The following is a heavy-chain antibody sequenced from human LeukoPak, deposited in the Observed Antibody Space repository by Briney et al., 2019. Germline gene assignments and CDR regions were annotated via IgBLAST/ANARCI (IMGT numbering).Heavy chain of an antibody. CDR2: MNPNSGNT. CDR3: ARVGTYCTNGVCYRGYGY. D-gene: IGHD2-8*01. J-gene: IGHJ4*02. V-gene: IGHV1-8*03. CDR1: GYTFTSYD. Sequence: GASVKVSCKASGYTFTSYDINWVRQATGQGLEWMGWMNPNSGNTSYAQKFQGRVTITRNTSISTAYMELSSLRSEDTAVYYCARVGTYCTNGVCYRGYGYWGQGTLVTVSS.